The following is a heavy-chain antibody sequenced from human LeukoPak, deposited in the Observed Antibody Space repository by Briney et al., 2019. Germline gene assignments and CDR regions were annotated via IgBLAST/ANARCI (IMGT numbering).Heavy chain of an antibody. CDR2: ISDSSSYI. CDR3: TKGENGMDV. D-gene: IGHD1-26*01. J-gene: IGHJ6*02. CDR1: GFTFSSYR. Sequence: PGGSLRLSCAASGFTFSSYRMNWVRQAPGKGLEWVSSISDSSSYIYHADSVKGRFTISRDNAKNSVYLQMNSLRAEDTVTYYCTKGENGMDVWGQGTTVTVSS. V-gene: IGHV3-21*01.